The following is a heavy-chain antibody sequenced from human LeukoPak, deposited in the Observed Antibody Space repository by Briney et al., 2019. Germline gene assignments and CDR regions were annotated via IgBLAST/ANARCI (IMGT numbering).Heavy chain of an antibody. CDR1: GGTFSSYA. CDR3: ARDGAGYSSGWAPDY. J-gene: IGHJ4*02. D-gene: IGHD6-19*01. V-gene: IGHV1-69*13. CDR2: IIPIFSTA. Sequence: SVKVSCMASGGTFSSYAISWVRQAPGQGLEWMGGIIPIFSTANYAQKFQGRVTITADESTSTAYMELSSLRSEDTAVYYCARDGAGYSSGWAPDYWGQGTLVSVSS.